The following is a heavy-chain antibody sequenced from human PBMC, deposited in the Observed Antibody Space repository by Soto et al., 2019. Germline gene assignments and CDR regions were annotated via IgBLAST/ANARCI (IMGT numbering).Heavy chain of an antibody. Sequence: PSETLSLTCAVSGGSISSGGYSWSWIRQPPGKGLEWIGYIYHSGSTYYNPSLKSRVTISVDRSKNQFSLKLSSVTAADTAVYYCARDRREDYGDYVGYFDYWGQGTLVTVSS. V-gene: IGHV4-30-2*01. J-gene: IGHJ4*02. D-gene: IGHD4-17*01. CDR1: GGSISSGGYS. CDR2: IYHSGST. CDR3: ARDRREDYGDYVGYFDY.